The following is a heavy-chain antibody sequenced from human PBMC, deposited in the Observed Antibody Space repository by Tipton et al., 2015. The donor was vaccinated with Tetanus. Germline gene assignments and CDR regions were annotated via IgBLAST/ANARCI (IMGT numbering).Heavy chain of an antibody. CDR2: INTSGSS. CDR3: ARWGDASGSTNLYAFDI. CDR1: GGSISSYY. V-gene: IGHV4-4*07. Sequence: GLVKPSETLSLICTVSGGSISSYYWSWIRQSAAMGLEWIGRINTSGSSDYNPSLKGRVTTSIDTSGNRFSLDLTSVTAADTAIYYCARWGDASGSTNLYAFDIWGQGTTVSVSS. D-gene: IGHD3-10*01. J-gene: IGHJ3*02.